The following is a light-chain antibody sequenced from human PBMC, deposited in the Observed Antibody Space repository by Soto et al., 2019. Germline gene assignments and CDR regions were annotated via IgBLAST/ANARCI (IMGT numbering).Light chain of an antibody. Sequence: EIVLTQSPGTLSLSAGGRATLSCRASQSVSSNYLAWYQQKPGQAPRLLIYGASSRATGIPDRFSGSGSGTDFTLTISRLEPEDFAVYYCQQYGSSRLTFGGGTKVDIK. V-gene: IGKV3-20*01. J-gene: IGKJ4*01. CDR3: QQYGSSRLT. CDR2: GAS. CDR1: QSVSSNY.